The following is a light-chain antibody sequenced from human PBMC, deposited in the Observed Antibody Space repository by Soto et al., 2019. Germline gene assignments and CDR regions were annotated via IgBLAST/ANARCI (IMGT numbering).Light chain of an antibody. CDR2: GAS. Sequence: EIVLTQSPGTLSLSPGERATLSCRASQSVSSSYLAWYQQTPGQAPRLLIYGASSRATGIPDRFSGSGSGTDFTLTLSRLEPEDFAVYYCHRHGYTFGQGTKLEIK. J-gene: IGKJ2*01. V-gene: IGKV3-20*01. CDR3: HRHGYT. CDR1: QSVSSSY.